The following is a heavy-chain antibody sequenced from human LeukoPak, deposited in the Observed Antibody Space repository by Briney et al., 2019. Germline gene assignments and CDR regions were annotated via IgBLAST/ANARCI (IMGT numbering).Heavy chain of an antibody. J-gene: IGHJ4*02. CDR1: GGTFSSYA. V-gene: IGHV1-69*05. CDR2: IIPIFGTA. CDR3: AGVLARVRGAPTGY. Sequence: SVKVSCKGAGGTFSSYAISWVRQGPGQGLELMGGIIPIFGTANYAQKFQGRVTMTRNTSISTAYMKLSSLRSEDTAVYYFAGVLARVRGAPTGYWGQGTLVTVSS. D-gene: IGHD3-10*01.